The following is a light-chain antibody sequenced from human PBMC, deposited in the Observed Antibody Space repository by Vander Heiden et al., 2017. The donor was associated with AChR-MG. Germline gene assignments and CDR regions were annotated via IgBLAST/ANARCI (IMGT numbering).Light chain of an antibody. Sequence: QSALPQPPSASGSPGQSVTISCTGTSSDVGGYNYVSWYQQHPGKAPKLMISEVTKRPSGVPDRFSGSKSGNTASLTVSGLQAEDEAVYYCSSYAGSSNSVAFGGGTKLTVL. CDR1: SSDVGGYNY. J-gene: IGLJ2*01. CDR2: EVT. CDR3: SSYAGSSNSVA. V-gene: IGLV2-8*01.